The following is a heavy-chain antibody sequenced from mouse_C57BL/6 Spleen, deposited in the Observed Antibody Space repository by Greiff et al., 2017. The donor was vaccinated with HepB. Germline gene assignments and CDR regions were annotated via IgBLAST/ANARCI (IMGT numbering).Heavy chain of an antibody. D-gene: IGHD2-2*01. CDR3: ARSTMVTTGDYYAMDY. J-gene: IGHJ4*01. CDR1: GYAFTNYL. V-gene: IGHV1-54*01. Sequence: QVQLQQSGAELVRPGTSVKVSCKASGYAFTNYLLEWVKQRPGQGLEWIGVFNPGSGGTNYNEKFKGKATMTADKSSSTAYMELSSLTSEDSAVYFCARSTMVTTGDYYAMDYWGQGTSVTVSS. CDR2: FNPGSGGT.